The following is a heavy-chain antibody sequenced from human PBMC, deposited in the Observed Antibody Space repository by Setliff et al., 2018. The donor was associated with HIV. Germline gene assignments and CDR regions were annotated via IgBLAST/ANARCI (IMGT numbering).Heavy chain of an antibody. CDR1: GFTFSSFE. V-gene: IGHV3-48*03. J-gene: IGHJ4*02. CDR3: ARDWRHGYDLNFDY. Sequence: QSGGPLRLSCAASGFTFSSFEMNWVRQAPGKGLEWLSYISSGGDSIYYVDSVKGRFTISRDNAKNSLYLQMNSLRAEDTAMYYCARDWRHGYDLNFDYWGQGTLVTVSS. D-gene: IGHD5-12*01. CDR2: ISSGGDSI.